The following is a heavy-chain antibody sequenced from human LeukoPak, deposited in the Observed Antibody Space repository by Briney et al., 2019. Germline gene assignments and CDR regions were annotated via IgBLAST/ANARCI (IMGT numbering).Heavy chain of an antibody. CDR1: GFIFKKYW. V-gene: IGHV3-7*03. J-gene: IGHJ5*02. CDR3: AKDRRFGMAPPYDNWFDP. D-gene: IGHD3-10*01. Sequence: GGSLRLSCAASGFIFKKYWMNWVRQVPGKGLECLANIKEDGSETYYADSVKGRFTISRDNPKNLLFLQINSLRAEDTAVYYCAKDRRFGMAPPYDNWFDPWGQGTLVTVSS. CDR2: IKEDGSET.